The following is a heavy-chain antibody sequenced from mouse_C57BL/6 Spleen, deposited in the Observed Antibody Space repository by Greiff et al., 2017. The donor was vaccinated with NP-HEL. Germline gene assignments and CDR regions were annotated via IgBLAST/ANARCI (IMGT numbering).Heavy chain of an antibody. J-gene: IGHJ2*01. CDR2: INPSSGYT. CDR3: ARFDDGYLDY. CDR1: GYTFTSYT. D-gene: IGHD2-3*01. V-gene: IGHV1-4*01. Sequence: QVQLQQSEAELARPGASVKMSCKASGYTFTSYTMHWVKQRPGQGLEWIGYINPSSGYTKYNQKFKDKATLTADKSSSTAYMQLSSLTSEDSAVYYCARFDDGYLDYWGQGTTLTVSS.